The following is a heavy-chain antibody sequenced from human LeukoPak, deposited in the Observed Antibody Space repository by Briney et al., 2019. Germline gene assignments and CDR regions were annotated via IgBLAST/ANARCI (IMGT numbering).Heavy chain of an antibody. J-gene: IGHJ6*02. CDR2: MNPNSGNT. CDR1: GYTFTSYD. D-gene: IGHD3-3*01. Sequence: ASVKVSCKASGYTFTSYDINWVRQATRQGLEWMGWMNPNSGNTGYAQKFQGRVTMTRNTSISTAYMELSSLRSEDTAVYYCAKNAYDFWSGYYLYYYYGMDVWGQGTTVTVSS. CDR3: AKNAYDFWSGYYLYYYYGMDV. V-gene: IGHV1-8*01.